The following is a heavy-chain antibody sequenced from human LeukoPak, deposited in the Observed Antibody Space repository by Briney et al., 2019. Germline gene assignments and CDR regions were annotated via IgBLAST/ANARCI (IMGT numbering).Heavy chain of an antibody. J-gene: IGHJ4*02. CDR1: GGSISSGGYY. Sequence: SETLSLTCSVSGGSISSGGYYWSWIRQPPGKGLEWIGYIYYSGSTNYNPSLKSRVTISVDTSKNQFSLKLSSVTAADTAVYYCARNYDSSGYYQYYFDYWGQGTLVTVSS. V-gene: IGHV4-61*08. CDR2: IYYSGST. D-gene: IGHD3-22*01. CDR3: ARNYDSSGYYQYYFDY.